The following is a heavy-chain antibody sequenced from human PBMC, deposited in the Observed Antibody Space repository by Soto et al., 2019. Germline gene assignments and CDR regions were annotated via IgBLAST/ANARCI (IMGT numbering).Heavy chain of an antibody. CDR3: ARDNGETYQAFFDS. J-gene: IGHJ4*02. Sequence: SETLSLTCSVSGGSVSVGDYYWSWIRQPPGKCLEWIGNMFYNGNTNYKPSLKSRVTVSSETAKDQFSLTLTSVTASDTAVYYCARDNGETYQAFFDSWGQGIMVTVSS. CDR1: GGSVSVGDYY. D-gene: IGHD3-10*01. CDR2: MFYNGNT. V-gene: IGHV4-61*08.